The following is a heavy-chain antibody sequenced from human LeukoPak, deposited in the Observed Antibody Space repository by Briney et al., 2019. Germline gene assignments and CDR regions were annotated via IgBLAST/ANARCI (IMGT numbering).Heavy chain of an antibody. V-gene: IGHV3-64*01. Sequence: GGSLRLSCAASGFTFSSYAMHWVRQAPGKGLEYVSAISSNGGSTYYANSVKGRFTISRDNSKNTLYLQMGSLRAEDTAVYYCAKDFWSGYHSGYFDYWGQGTLVTVSS. J-gene: IGHJ4*02. CDR1: GFTFSSYA. CDR3: AKDFWSGYHSGYFDY. CDR2: ISSNGGST. D-gene: IGHD3-3*01.